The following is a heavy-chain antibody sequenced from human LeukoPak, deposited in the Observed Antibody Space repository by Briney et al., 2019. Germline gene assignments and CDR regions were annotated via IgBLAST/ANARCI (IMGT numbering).Heavy chain of an antibody. CDR1: GFTFSSYA. D-gene: IGHD3-22*01. CDR3: AKDHALHDSSGYYYYYYYYMDV. J-gene: IGHJ6*03. V-gene: IGHV3-23*01. Sequence: AGGSLRLSCAASGFTFSSYAMSWVRQAPGKGLEWVSAISGSGGSTYYADSVKGRVTISRDNSKNKLYLQMNSLRAEDTAVYYCAKDHALHDSSGYYYYYYYYMDVWGKGTTVTVSS. CDR2: ISGSGGST.